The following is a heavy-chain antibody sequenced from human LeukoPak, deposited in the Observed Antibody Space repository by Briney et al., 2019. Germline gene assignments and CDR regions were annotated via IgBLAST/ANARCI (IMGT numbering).Heavy chain of an antibody. CDR1: GFTFDGYA. CDR3: AKDSGHMVRRVDY. D-gene: IGHD3-10*01. CDR2: ISWNSGTI. Sequence: PGRSLRLSCVVSGFTFDGYAMHWVRQAPGKGREWVSGISWNSGTIVYADSVKGRFTISRDNAKNSLFLQMNRLTTQDTAFYYCAKDSGHMVRRVDYWGQGTLVTASS. J-gene: IGHJ4*02. V-gene: IGHV3-9*01.